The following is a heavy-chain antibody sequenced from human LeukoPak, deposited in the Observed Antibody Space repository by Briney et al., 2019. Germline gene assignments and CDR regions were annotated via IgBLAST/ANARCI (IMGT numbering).Heavy chain of an antibody. J-gene: IGHJ4*02. CDR1: GFTFNIYA. Sequence: GGSLRLSCAASGFTFNIYAMNWVRLAPGKGLEWVASISSNSDFMAYADSVRGRFAISRDNARNSLYPQMNSLRVDDTGLYYCTSELGIVGGRRNDCWGQGTLVTVSS. D-gene: IGHD1-26*01. CDR3: TSELGIVGGRRNDC. V-gene: IGHV3-21*01. CDR2: ISSNSDFM.